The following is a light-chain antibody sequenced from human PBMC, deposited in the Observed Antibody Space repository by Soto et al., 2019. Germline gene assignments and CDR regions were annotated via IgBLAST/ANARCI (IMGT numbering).Light chain of an antibody. J-gene: IGKJ1*01. CDR3: QQFAISTT. CDR1: QVISTS. V-gene: IGKV1-9*01. CDR2: AAS. Sequence: DIQLTQSPSFLSPSIGERVTITCRASQVISTSLAWYQVKPGKAPKLLIYAASTLESGVPSRFSATVSGTEFSLTITSLKPEDFATYYCQQFAISTTFGQGTKVDIK.